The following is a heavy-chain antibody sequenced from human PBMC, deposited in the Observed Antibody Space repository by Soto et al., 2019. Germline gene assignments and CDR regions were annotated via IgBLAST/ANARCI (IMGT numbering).Heavy chain of an antibody. CDR2: IFYSGTT. CDR3: ARDLWVEPELYYYGMAV. Sequence: SETLSLTCTVSGDSISSADYYWSWIRQTPGKGLEWIGHIFYSGTTYYNPSLKSRLTISVDTSKNHFSLRLTSVTAADTAVYYCARDLWVEPELYYYGMAVWGHGTTATVS. CDR1: GDSISSADYY. J-gene: IGHJ6*02. D-gene: IGHD1-1*01. V-gene: IGHV4-30-4*01.